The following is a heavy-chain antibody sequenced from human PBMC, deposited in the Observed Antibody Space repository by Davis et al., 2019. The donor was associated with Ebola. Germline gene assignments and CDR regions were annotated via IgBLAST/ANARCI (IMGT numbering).Heavy chain of an antibody. CDR1: GFTFSDYG. V-gene: IGHV3-33*01. CDR3: TRPRLHFNAFDS. J-gene: IGHJ4*02. CDR2: SWSYGGKK. Sequence: GGSLRLSCTTSGFTFSDYGMHWVRQAPGTGLESVAMSWSYGGKKEYGDSVKGRFTISRDNSKNTLYLQMHNLRVDDTAVYYCTRPRLHFNAFDSWGQGTLVTVSS. D-gene: IGHD2-15*01.